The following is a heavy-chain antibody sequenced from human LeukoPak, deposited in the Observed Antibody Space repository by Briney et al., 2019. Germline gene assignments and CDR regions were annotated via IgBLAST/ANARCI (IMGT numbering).Heavy chain of an antibody. CDR2: ISSSGGSI. CDR3: AKDYGEASAHHDY. Sequence: GGSLRLSCAASGFTFSSYAMSWVRQAPGKGLEWVSVISSSGGSIDYAESVKGRFTISRDNSKNTLYLQMNSLRAEDTAVYYCAKDYGEASAHHDYWGQGTLVTVSS. CDR1: GFTFSSYA. J-gene: IGHJ4*02. D-gene: IGHD6-13*01. V-gene: IGHV3-23*01.